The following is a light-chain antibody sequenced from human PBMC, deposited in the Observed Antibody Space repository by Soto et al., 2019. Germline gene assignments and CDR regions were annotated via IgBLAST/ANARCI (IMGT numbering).Light chain of an antibody. V-gene: IGKV3-20*01. CDR1: QSVSSTY. CDR3: QQHGNSFVG. Sequence: ENVLTQSPCTLSLSPGERATLYCRASQSVSSTYLAWYQHKPGQAPRLLIYGASSRATGIPDRFSGSGSGTDFTLIISRLEPEDFAVYYCQQHGNSFVGFGQGTKVDIK. J-gene: IGKJ1*01. CDR2: GAS.